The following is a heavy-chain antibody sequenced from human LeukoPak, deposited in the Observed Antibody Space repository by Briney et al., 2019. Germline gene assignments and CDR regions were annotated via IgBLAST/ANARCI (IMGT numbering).Heavy chain of an antibody. CDR2: ISYDGSNK. CDR1: GFTFSSYG. D-gene: IGHD3-10*01. J-gene: IGHJ6*02. Sequence: PGGSLRLSCAASGFTFSSYGMHWVRQAPGKGLEWVAVISYDGSNKYYADSVKGRFTISRDNSKNTLYLQMNSLRAEDTAVYYCAKPMVRGPEYVYGMGVWGQGTTVTVSS. CDR3: AKPMVRGPEYVYGMGV. V-gene: IGHV3-30*18.